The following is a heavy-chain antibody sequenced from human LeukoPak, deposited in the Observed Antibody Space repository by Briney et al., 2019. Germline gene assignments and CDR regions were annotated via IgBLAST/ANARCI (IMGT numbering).Heavy chain of an antibody. D-gene: IGHD2-2*01. CDR3: ARERVVVPAATGSNWFDP. CDR2: FNHSGST. Sequence: SETLSLTCAVYGGSFSGYYWSWIRQPPGKGLEWIGEFNHSGSTNYNPSLKSRVTISVDTSKNQFSLKLSSVTAADTAVYYCARERVVVPAATGSNWFDPWGQGTLVTVSS. V-gene: IGHV4-34*01. CDR1: GGSFSGYY. J-gene: IGHJ5*02.